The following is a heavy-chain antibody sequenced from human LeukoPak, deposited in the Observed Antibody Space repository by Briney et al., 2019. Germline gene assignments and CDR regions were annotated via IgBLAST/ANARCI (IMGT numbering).Heavy chain of an antibody. V-gene: IGHV3-23*01. CDR2: INYDGGKT. D-gene: IGHD3-10*01. CDR1: GFPFSTYA. Sequence: GGSLRLSCAASGFPFSTYAMTWVRQTPGKGLEWVSPINYDGGKTFYADSVKGRFTISRDNSKNTLYLQMNSLSAEDTAIYYCAKLSLWFGDLLKPGFDFWGQGALVTVSS. J-gene: IGHJ4*02. CDR3: AKLSLWFGDLLKPGFDF.